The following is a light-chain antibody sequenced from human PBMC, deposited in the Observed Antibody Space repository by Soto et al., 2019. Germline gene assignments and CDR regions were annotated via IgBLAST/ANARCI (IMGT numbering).Light chain of an antibody. CDR3: QQYYSSLGLT. V-gene: IGKV3-20*01. Sequence: EIVLTQSPGTLSLSPGERATLSCRASQSVSSSYLAWYQQKPGQAPRLLIYGASSRATGIPDRFSGSGSGSDFNFTISRLEPEDFAVYYCQQYYSSLGLTFGGGTKVEIK. CDR1: QSVSSSY. CDR2: GAS. J-gene: IGKJ4*01.